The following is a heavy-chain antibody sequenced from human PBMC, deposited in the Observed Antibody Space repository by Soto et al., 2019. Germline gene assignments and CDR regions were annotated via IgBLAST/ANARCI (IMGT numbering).Heavy chain of an antibody. Sequence: GSLRLSCAASGFTFSNYAMSWVRQAPGKGLEWVSGISSAGSTTYYADSVKGRFTISRDNSKNTLDLQMSSLRAEDTATYYCARARDYDFWSGLLFYGMDVWGHGTTVTVS. CDR3: ARARDYDFWSGLLFYGMDV. J-gene: IGHJ6*02. CDR1: GFTFSNYA. D-gene: IGHD3-3*01. CDR2: ISSAGSTT. V-gene: IGHV3-23*01.